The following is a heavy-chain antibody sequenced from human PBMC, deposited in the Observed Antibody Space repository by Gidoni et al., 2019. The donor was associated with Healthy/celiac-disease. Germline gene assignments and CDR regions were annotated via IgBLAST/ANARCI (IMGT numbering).Heavy chain of an antibody. V-gene: IGHV3-23*01. CDR3: AKERLTGFDY. Sequence: DSVKGRFTISRDNYKNTLYLQMNSLRAEDTAVYYCAKERLTGFDYWGQGTLVTVSS. J-gene: IGHJ4*02.